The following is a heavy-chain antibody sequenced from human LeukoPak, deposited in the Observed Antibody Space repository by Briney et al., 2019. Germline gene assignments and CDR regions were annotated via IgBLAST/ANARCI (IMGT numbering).Heavy chain of an antibody. D-gene: IGHD1-1*01. Sequence: PGGSLSLSCAASGFTFSSYSMNWVRQPPENVLELVSSITSSSSYIYYAESVKGRFTISRNNAKNSQYLRMNSLGAENTAVYCYGSGTTGFDPWGQGTLVTVSS. V-gene: IGHV3-21*01. J-gene: IGHJ5*02. CDR2: ITSSSSYI. CDR1: GFTFSSYS. CDR3: GSGTTGFDP.